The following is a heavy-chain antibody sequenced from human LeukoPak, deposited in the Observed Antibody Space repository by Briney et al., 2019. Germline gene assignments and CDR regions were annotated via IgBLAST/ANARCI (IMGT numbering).Heavy chain of an antibody. D-gene: IGHD1-14*01. J-gene: IGHJ3*02. CDR3: ARDRRYNTAPHDAFDI. Sequence: SETLSLTCTVSGGSISNYCWSWIRQPPGKGLEWIGYIYYSGSTYYNPSLKSRVTISVDTSKNQFSLKLTSVTAADTAVYYCARDRRYNTAPHDAFDIWGQGTVVTVSS. CDR1: GGSISNYC. V-gene: IGHV4-59*12. CDR2: IYYSGST.